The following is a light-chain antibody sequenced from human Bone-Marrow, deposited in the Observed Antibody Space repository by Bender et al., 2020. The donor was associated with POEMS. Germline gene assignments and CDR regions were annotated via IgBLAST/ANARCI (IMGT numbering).Light chain of an antibody. CDR2: DNR. CDR3: SSYTTIRSLV. Sequence: SYVLTQPPSVSVAPGQTARITCGGNNIGSKAVHWYQQKPGQAPVLVVYDNRGRPSGVPERFSGSKSGNTASLTISGLQTDDEADYFCSSYTTIRSLVFGGGTTVTVL. J-gene: IGLJ3*02. CDR1: NIGSKA. V-gene: IGLV3-21*02.